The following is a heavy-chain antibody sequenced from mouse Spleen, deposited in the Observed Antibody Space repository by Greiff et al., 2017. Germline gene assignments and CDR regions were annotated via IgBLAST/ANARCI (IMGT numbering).Heavy chain of an antibody. J-gene: IGHJ2*01. CDR3: AREKIYYGKKGYYFDY. CDR2: IHPNSGST. CDR1: GYTFTSYW. Sequence: QVQLQQPGAELVKPGASVKLSCKASGYTFTSYWMHWVKQRPGQGLEWIGMIHPNSGSTNYNEKFKSKATLTVDKSSSTAYMQLSSLTSEDSAVYYCAREKIYYGKKGYYFDYWGQGTTLTVSS. D-gene: IGHD2-1*01. V-gene: IGHV1-64*01.